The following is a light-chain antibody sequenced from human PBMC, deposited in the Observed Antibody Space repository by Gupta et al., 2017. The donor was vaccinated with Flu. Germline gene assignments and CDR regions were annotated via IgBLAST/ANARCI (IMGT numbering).Light chain of an antibody. V-gene: IGKV3-20*01. J-gene: IGKJ4*01. CDR3: EQYDTSPLT. CDR1: QSLSNNF. Sequence: GSMCLSPGERATLSCRASQSLSNNFVAWYQQKPCQRPRLLIYGASSRATGIADRFGGSGSGTDFTLTISGLEAEDFAVYYCEQYDTSPLTFGGGTKVEIK. CDR2: GAS.